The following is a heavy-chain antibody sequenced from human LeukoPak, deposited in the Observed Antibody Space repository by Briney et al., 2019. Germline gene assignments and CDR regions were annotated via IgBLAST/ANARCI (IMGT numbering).Heavy chain of an antibody. V-gene: IGHV3-30*18. CDR1: GFTFSSYG. CDR2: ISYDGSNK. J-gene: IGHJ6*03. CDR3: AKDGNRNYYDSSGYYAVRYYYMDV. Sequence: GGSLGLSCAASGFTFSSYGMHWVRQAPGKGLEWVAVISYDGSNKYYADSVKGRFTISRDNSKNTLYLQMNSLRAEDTAVYYCAKDGNRNYYDSSGYYAVRYYYMDVWGKGTTVTVSS. D-gene: IGHD3-22*01.